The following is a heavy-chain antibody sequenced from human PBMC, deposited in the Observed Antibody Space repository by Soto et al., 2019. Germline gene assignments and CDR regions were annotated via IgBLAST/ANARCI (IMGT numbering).Heavy chain of an antibody. CDR3: VRSSSDANLRSGTEAFDF. D-gene: IGHD6-25*01. Sequence: QITLKESGPALVKPTQTLTLTCTFSGFSLTTSGVGVGWVRQPRGKALEWLAYIYWDDEKRYSPSLRNRLTITKDTSRNLVVLTMTNKEPVDTGTYYSVRSSSDANLRSGTEAFDFWGQGTMVTSST. V-gene: IGHV2-5*02. CDR1: GFSLTTSGVG. CDR2: IYWDDEK. J-gene: IGHJ3*01.